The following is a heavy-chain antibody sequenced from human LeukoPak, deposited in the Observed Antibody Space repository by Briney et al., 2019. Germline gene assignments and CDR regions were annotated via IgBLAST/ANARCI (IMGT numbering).Heavy chain of an antibody. CDR2: IHHSGSA. V-gene: IGHV4-34*01. J-gene: IGHJ4*02. CDR1: GGSLSGYY. CDR3: AKHGSYHFDY. Sequence: SETLSLTCGVYGGSLSGYYWSWIRQSPGKGLEWIGQIHHSGSANYNPSLRSRVTISMDTSKNQFPLNLSSVTAADTAVYYCAKHGSYHFDYWGQGTLVTVSS. D-gene: IGHD3-10*01.